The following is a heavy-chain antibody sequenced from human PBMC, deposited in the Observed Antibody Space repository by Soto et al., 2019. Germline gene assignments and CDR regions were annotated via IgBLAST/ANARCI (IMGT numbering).Heavy chain of an antibody. V-gene: IGHV1-69*06. CDR3: ARGKVTIFGAANYYYYYGMDV. Sequence: QVQLVQAGAEVKKPGSSVKVSCKASGGTFSSYAISWVRQAPGQGLEWMGGIIPIFGTANYAQKFQGRVTIPADKSTSTAYMELSSLRSEATAVYYCARGKVTIFGAANYYYYYGMDVWGQGTTVTVSS. J-gene: IGHJ6*02. D-gene: IGHD3-3*01. CDR1: GGTFSSYA. CDR2: IIPIFGTA.